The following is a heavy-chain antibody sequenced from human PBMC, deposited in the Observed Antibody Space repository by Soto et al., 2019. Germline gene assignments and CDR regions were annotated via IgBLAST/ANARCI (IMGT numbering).Heavy chain of an antibody. V-gene: IGHV5-51*01. CDR1: GYSFTSYW. J-gene: IGHJ4*02. CDR3: ARSGYYYDSSGYYPDY. CDR2: IYPGDSDT. Sequence: GESLNISCKGSGYSFTSYWIDWVRQMPGKGLEWMGIIYPGDSDTRYSPSFQGQVTISADKSISTAYLQWSSLKASDTAMYYCARSGYYYDSSGYYPDYWGQGTLVTVSS. D-gene: IGHD3-22*01.